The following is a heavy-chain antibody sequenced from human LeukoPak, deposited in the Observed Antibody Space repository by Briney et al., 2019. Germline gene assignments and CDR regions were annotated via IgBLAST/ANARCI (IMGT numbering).Heavy chain of an antibody. CDR3: ARMRELPPTGYFDY. J-gene: IGHJ4*02. V-gene: IGHV3-7*01. CDR1: GFTFSSYW. Sequence: GGSLRLSCAASGFTFSSYWMSWVRQAPGKGLEWVANIKQDGSEKYYVDSVKGRFTISRDNAKNSLYLQMNSLRAEDTAVYYCARMRELPPTGYFDYWGQGTLVTVSS. CDR2: IKQDGSEK. D-gene: IGHD1-26*01.